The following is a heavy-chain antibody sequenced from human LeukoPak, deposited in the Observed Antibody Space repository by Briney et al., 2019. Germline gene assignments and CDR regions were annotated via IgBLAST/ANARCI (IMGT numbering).Heavy chain of an antibody. CDR3: ARPRDGSGYYFDY. CDR1: GFTFNNYA. Sequence: PGGSLRLSCAASGFTFNNYAMSWVRQAPGKGLEWVSTISGSGDNTYYADSVKGRFTISRDNSKNTLYLQMNSLRAEDTAAYYCARPRDGSGYYFDYWGQGTLVTVSS. CDR2: ISGSGDNT. V-gene: IGHV3-23*01. D-gene: IGHD3-22*01. J-gene: IGHJ4*02.